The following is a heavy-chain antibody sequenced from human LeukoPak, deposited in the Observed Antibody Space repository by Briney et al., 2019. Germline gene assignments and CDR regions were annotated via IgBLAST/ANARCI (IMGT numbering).Heavy chain of an antibody. J-gene: IGHJ6*03. CDR3: ARAPPGDYGSGSYGYYYYMDV. D-gene: IGHD3-10*01. CDR2: IIPIFGAA. V-gene: IGHV1-69*01. CDR1: GGTFSSYA. Sequence: SVKVSCKASGGTFSSYAISWVRQAPGQGLEWMGGIIPIFGAANYAQKFRGRVTITADESTSTAYMELSSLRSEDTAVYYCARAPPGDYGSGSYGYYYYMDVWGKGTTVTVSS.